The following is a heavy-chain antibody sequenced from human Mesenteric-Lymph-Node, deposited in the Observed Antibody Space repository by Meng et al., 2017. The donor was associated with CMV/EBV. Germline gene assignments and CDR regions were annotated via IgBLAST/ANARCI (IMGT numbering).Heavy chain of an antibody. CDR2: VSHDGDIK. V-gene: IGHV3-30-3*01. D-gene: IGHD5-18*01. CDR3: ARPTLYSYGFRTNHYYGMDV. Sequence: GGSLRLSCEGSEFMFSSYAMHWVRQAPGKGPEWVAVVSHDGDIKYYADSVKGRFTISRDNSENMLYLQMDSLKTEDTAVYYCARPTLYSYGFRTNHYYGMDVWGPGTTVTVSS. CDR1: EFMFSSYA. J-gene: IGHJ6*02.